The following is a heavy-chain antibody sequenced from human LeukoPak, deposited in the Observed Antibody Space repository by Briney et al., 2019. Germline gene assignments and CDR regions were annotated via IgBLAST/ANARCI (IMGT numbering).Heavy chain of an antibody. J-gene: IGHJ4*02. D-gene: IGHD4-17*01. V-gene: IGHV4-30-4*01. CDR3: AREGSMTTVTYFGY. CDR2: IYYSGST. CDR1: GGSISSGDYY. Sequence: SETLSLTCTVSGGSISSGDYYWSWIRQPAGKGLEWIGYIYYSGSTYYNPSLKSRVTISVDTSKNQFSLKLSSVTAADTAVYYCAREGSMTTVTYFGYWGQGTLVTVSS.